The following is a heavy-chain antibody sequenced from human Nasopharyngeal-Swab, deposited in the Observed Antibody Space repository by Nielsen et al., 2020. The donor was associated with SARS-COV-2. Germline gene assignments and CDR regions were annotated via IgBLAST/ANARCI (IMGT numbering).Heavy chain of an antibody. V-gene: IGHV4-4*02. D-gene: IGHD6-19*01. CDR1: GGSISSSNW. Sequence: SETLSLTYAVSGGSISSSNWWSWVRQSPGKGLEWIGEIYHSGSTNYNPSLKSRVTISVDKSKNQFSLKLSSVTAADTAVYYCARVRWQWLVKDMKRNYFDYWGQGTLVTVSS. CDR3: ARVRWQWLVKDMKRNYFDY. CDR2: IYHSGST. J-gene: IGHJ4*02.